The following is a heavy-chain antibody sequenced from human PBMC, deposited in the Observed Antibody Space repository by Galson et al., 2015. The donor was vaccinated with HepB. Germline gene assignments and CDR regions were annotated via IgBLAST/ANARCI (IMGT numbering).Heavy chain of an antibody. V-gene: IGHV3-30*18. J-gene: IGHJ6*02. CDR2: ISYDGNSK. Sequence: SLRLSCAASGFIFSDYGMHWVRQASGKGLEWVAVISYDGNSKFYADSVKGRFTISRDNSKSTLYLQMDSLRAEDTAVYYCAKDLALTASYYYLGMDGWGQGTTVTVSS. CDR1: GFIFSDYG. D-gene: IGHD2-21*02. CDR3: AKDLALTASYYYLGMDG.